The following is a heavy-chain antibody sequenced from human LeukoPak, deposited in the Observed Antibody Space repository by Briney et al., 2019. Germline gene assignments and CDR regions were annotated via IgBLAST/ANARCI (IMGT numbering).Heavy chain of an antibody. CDR1: GSTFGSHG. V-gene: IGHV3-23*01. D-gene: IGHD3-10*01. J-gene: IGHJ4*02. CDR3: ARTFAVWFGELSLCSFDY. Sequence: GSLRLSCAVSGSTFGSHGMTWVRQTPGKGLVWVAGISSSGGSIYYAGSAKGRFSISRDNSKNTLYLQMNSLRAEDTAVYYCARTFAVWFGELSLCSFDYWGRGTLVTVAS. CDR2: ISSSGGSI.